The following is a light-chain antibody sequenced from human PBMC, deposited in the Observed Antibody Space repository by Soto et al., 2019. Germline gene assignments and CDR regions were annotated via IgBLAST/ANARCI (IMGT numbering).Light chain of an antibody. V-gene: IGKV1-5*01. CDR3: QQYDTYST. J-gene: IGKJ1*01. Sequence: DIQMTHSRSTLSSSVGDRVSITFRASQSISNRLAWYHQKPGKTPNLLIYDASNLGSGVPSRFSGSGSGTEFTLTISSLQPDDFATYYCQQYDTYSTFGQGTKVDIK. CDR2: DAS. CDR1: QSISNR.